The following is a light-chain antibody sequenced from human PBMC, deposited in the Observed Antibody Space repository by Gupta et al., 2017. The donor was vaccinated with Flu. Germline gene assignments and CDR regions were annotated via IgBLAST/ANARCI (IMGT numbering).Light chain of an antibody. CDR2: NSK. J-gene: IGLJ3*02. CDR1: SGSGRNNHY. Sequence: QSVLTQESSLPVSPGGTVTLNCGLTSGSGRNNHYPSWYQQTPGPAPRTVIYNSKPRCSAAPGRCSGSMLGDKAALTIAGAQADDESDYYCALFMSNAWVFGGGTKLTVL. V-gene: IGLV8-61*01. CDR3: ALFMSNAWV.